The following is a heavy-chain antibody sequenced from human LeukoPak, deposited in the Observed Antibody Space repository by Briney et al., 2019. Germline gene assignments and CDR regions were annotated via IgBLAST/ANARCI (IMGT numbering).Heavy chain of an antibody. CDR1: GYTFTSYG. D-gene: IGHD2-2*01. J-gene: IGHJ6*02. CDR2: ISAYNGNT. V-gene: IGHV1-18*01. Sequence: GASVKVSCKASGYTFTSYGISWVRQAPGQGLEWMGWISAYNGNTNYAQKFQGRVTMTRDTSISTAYMELSRLRSDDTAVYYCARGPAAIFDYYYGMDVWGQGTTVTVSS. CDR3: ARGPAAIFDYYYGMDV.